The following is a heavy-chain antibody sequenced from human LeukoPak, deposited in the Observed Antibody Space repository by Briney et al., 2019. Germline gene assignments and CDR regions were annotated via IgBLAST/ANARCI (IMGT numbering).Heavy chain of an antibody. CDR3: ASLRVAPTNWFDP. J-gene: IGHJ5*02. CDR2: IYYSGST. CDR1: DGSISSYY. V-gene: IGHV4-59*01. D-gene: IGHD2-15*01. Sequence: PSETLSLTCTVSDGSISSYYWSWIRQPPGKGLEWIGYIYYSGSTNYNPSLKSRVPISVDTSKNQFSLKLSSVPAADTAVYYCASLRVAPTNWFDPWGQGTLVTVSS.